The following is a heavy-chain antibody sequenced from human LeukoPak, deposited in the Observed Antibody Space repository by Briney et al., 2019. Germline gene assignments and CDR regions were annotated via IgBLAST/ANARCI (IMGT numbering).Heavy chain of an antibody. V-gene: IGHV4-59*08. J-gene: IGHJ4*02. Sequence: SETLSLTCSVPRGSISSYYWTWIRQPPGRGLEWIGYTHYGGSTSYSSSLKSRVTMSVDTSKNQFSLRLTSVTAADTAVYYCVCSTSIGGHLEVYWGQGTLVTVSS. CDR1: RGSISSYY. CDR2: THYGGST. CDR3: VCSTSIGGHLEVY. D-gene: IGHD1-1*01.